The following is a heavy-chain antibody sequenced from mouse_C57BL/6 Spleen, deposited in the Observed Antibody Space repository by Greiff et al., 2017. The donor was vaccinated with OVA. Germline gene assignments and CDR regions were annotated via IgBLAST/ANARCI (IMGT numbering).Heavy chain of an antibody. CDR3: ARCYDGYHEGFAY. CDR1: GYTFTSYW. D-gene: IGHD2-3*01. J-gene: IGHJ3*01. CDR2: IHPNSGST. Sequence: QVQLQQPGAELVKPGASVKLSCKASGYTFTSYWMHWVKQRPGQGLEWIGMIHPNSGSTNYNEKFKSKATLTVDKSSSTAYMQLSSLTSEDSAVYYGARCYDGYHEGFAYWGQGTLVTVSA. V-gene: IGHV1-64*01.